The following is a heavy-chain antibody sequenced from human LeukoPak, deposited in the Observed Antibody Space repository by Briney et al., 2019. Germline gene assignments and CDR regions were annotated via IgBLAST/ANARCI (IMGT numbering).Heavy chain of an antibody. Sequence: ASVKVSCKASGYTFTGYYMHWVRQAPGQGLEWMGIINPSGGSTSYAQKFQGRVTMTRDTSTSTVYMELSSLRSEDTAVYYCARGPLRSKSRPGGGNNWLDPWGQGTLVTVSS. CDR1: GYTFTGYY. J-gene: IGHJ5*02. D-gene: IGHD3-16*01. V-gene: IGHV1-46*01. CDR3: ARGPLRSKSRPGGGNNWLDP. CDR2: INPSGGST.